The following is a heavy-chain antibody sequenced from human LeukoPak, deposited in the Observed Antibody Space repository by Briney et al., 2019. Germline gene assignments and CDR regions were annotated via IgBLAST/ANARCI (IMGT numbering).Heavy chain of an antibody. CDR1: GIMFKNYW. J-gene: IGHJ4*02. Sequence: GGSLRLSCEASGIMFKNYWMSWVRQAPGKGLEWVANIKEDGSEKNYVDSVEGRFTISSDNARNSLYLQMNSLRAEDTAVYYCARRGWQFDSWGQGTLVAVSS. V-gene: IGHV3-7*01. D-gene: IGHD2-15*01. CDR3: ARRGWQFDS. CDR2: IKEDGSEK.